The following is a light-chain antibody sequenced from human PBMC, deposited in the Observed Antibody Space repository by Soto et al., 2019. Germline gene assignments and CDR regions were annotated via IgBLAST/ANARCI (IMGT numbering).Light chain of an antibody. V-gene: IGKV3-20*01. J-gene: IGKJ4*01. CDR2: GAS. CDR1: QSVSSSY. CDR3: QHYRTS. Sequence: EIVLTQSPGTLSLSPGERATLSCRASQSVSSSYLAWYQQKPGQAPRQLIYGASSRATGMPDRFSGSGSGTDFTLTITRPEPENFAVYYCQHYRTSFGGGTRVEIK.